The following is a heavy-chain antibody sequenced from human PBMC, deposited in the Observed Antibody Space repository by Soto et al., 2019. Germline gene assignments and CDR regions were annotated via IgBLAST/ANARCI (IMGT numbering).Heavy chain of an antibody. CDR1: GFTFSSYA. V-gene: IGHV3-23*01. D-gene: IGHD6-19*01. J-gene: IGHJ5*02. CDR3: AKDRAGYSSGGWFDP. Sequence: EVQLLESGGGLVQPGGSLRLSCAASGFTFSSYAMSWVRQAPGKGLEWVSAISGGGGSTYYADSVKGRFTISRDNSKNTLYLQMNSLRAEDTAVYYCAKDRAGYSSGGWFDPWGQGTLVTVSS. CDR2: ISGGGGST.